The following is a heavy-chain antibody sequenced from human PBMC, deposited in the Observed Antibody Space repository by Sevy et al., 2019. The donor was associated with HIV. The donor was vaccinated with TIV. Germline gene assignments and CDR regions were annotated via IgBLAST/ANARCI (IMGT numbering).Heavy chain of an antibody. V-gene: IGHV3-30*18. J-gene: IGHJ6*02. CDR3: AKDFTGYNGMDV. CDR2: ISYDGRNK. Sequence: GGSLRLSCAASEIIFTTSGMHWVRQAPGKGLEWVAVISYDGRNKFYGDSVKGRFTISRDNSKNILFLQMNSLRAEDTAVYYCAKDFTGYNGMDVWGQGTMVTVSS. CDR1: EIIFTTSG. D-gene: IGHD3-9*01.